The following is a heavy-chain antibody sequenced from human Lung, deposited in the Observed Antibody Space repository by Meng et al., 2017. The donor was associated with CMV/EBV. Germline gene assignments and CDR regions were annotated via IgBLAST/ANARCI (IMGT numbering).Heavy chain of an antibody. J-gene: IGHJ6*02. D-gene: IGHD6-19*01. Sequence: GESLKISCAASGFTFSSYWMSWVRQAPGKGLEWVANIKQDGSEKYYVDSVKGRFTISRDNAKNSLYLQMNSLRAEDTAVYYCARVSGIAVAGTLGFGYYYYGMAFWGPWNXV. CDR2: IKQDGSEK. CDR3: ARVSGIAVAGTLGFGYYYYGMAF. V-gene: IGHV3-7*01. CDR1: GFTFSSYW.